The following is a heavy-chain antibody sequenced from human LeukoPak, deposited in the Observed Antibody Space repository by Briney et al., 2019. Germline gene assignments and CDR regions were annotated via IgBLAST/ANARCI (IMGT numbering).Heavy chain of an antibody. D-gene: IGHD2-2*01. Sequence: GGSLRLSCAASGFTFSDYGMHWVRQAPGKGLEWVAFIRYDGSNKYYADSVKGRFTISRDNSKNTLYLQMNSLRAEDTAVYYCAKDRTSYCSSTSCYSFDYWGQGTLVTVSS. CDR3: AKDRTSYCSSTSCYSFDY. CDR1: GFTFSDYG. V-gene: IGHV3-30*02. J-gene: IGHJ4*02. CDR2: IRYDGSNK.